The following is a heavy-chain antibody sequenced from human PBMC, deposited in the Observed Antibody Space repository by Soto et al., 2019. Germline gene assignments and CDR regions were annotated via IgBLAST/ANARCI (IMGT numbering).Heavy chain of an antibody. V-gene: IGHV2-5*02. CDR1: GFSLSTSGVG. D-gene: IGHD3-10*01. CDR2: IYWDDDK. J-gene: IGHJ3*02. CDR3: AHSLLFGELYFDAFDI. Sequence: QITLKESGPTLVKPTQTLTLTCTFSGFSLSTSGVGVGWIRQPPGKALEWLALIYWDDDKRYSPTLKSRLTITKDTSKNQVVLTMTNMDPVYTATYYCAHSLLFGELYFDAFDIWGQWTMVTVSS.